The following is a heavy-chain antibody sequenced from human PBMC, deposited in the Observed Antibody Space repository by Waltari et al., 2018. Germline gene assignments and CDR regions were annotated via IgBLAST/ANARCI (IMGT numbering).Heavy chain of an antibody. D-gene: IGHD3-16*01. CDR2: IYHSGDS. J-gene: IGHJ4*02. V-gene: IGHV4-38-2*02. CDR1: GYSISSGYY. Sequence: QVQLQESGPGLVKPSETLSLTCAVSGYSISSGYYWCWVRQSPGKGLEWIGRIYHSGDSYYNPSLKSRVTMSVDTSKNQFSLKLSSVTAADTAMYYCARDLGGRGYWGQGILVTVSS. CDR3: ARDLGGRGY.